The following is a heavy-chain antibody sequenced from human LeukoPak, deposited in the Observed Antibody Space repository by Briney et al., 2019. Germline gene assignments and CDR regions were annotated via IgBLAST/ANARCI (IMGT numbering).Heavy chain of an antibody. CDR3: ASLARYGSGSYNVAEHFQF. J-gene: IGHJ1*01. CDR1: GGPLSSYY. Sequence: PSETLSLTCNVSGGPLSSYYWNWTRQPPGKGLEWIGYIYYIGITNYNPSLKSRVTMSVDTSKNQFSLKLNSVTAADTAVYYCASLARYGSGSYNVAEHFQFWGQGTLVTVPS. CDR2: IYYIGIT. D-gene: IGHD3-10*01. V-gene: IGHV4-59*01.